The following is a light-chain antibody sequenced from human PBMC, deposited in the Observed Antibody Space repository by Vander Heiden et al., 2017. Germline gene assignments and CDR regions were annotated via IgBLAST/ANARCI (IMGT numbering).Light chain of an antibody. CDR2: EVS. Sequence: QSALTQPASVSGSPGQSITISCTGTSSDVGGYNYVSWYQQHPGKAPKLMIYEVSNRPSGVSNRFSGSKSGNTASLTISGLQAEDEADYYCNSYTSSTLYVFGTGTKVTV. J-gene: IGLJ1*01. CDR1: SSDVGGYNY. V-gene: IGLV2-14*01. CDR3: NSYTSSTLYV.